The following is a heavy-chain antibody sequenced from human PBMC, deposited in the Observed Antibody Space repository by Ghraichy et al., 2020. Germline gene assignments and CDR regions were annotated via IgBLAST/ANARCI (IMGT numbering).Heavy chain of an antibody. D-gene: IGHD3-22*01. V-gene: IGHV3-11*06. CDR2: ISTSSSYT. CDR1: GFTFSDYY. J-gene: IGHJ2*01. Sequence: GGSLRLSCAASGFTFSDYYMSWIRQAPGKGLEWVSYISTSSSYTNYADSVKGRFTLSRDNAKNSLYLQMNSLRAEDTAVYYCARPQREYDDRRTYWYFELWGRGTLVTVSS. CDR3: ARPQREYDDRRTYWYFEL.